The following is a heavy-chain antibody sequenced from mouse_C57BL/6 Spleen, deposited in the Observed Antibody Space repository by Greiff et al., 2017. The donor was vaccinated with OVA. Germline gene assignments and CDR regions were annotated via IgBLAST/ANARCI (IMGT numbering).Heavy chain of an antibody. CDR2: IYPGSGNT. CDR1: GYSFTSYY. J-gene: IGHJ4*01. Sequence: QVQLKQSGPELVKPGASVKISCKASGYSFTSYYIHWVKQRPGQGLEWIGWIYPGSGNTKYNEKFKGKATLTADTSSSTAYMQLSSLTSEDSAVYYCARSLRQLSAMDYWGQGTSVTVSS. D-gene: IGHD3-2*02. CDR3: ARSLRQLSAMDY. V-gene: IGHV1-66*01.